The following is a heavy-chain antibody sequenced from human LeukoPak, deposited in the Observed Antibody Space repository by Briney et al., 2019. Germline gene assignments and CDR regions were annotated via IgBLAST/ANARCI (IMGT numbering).Heavy chain of an antibody. D-gene: IGHD4-17*01. Sequence: ASVKVSCKASGYAFTSYAMHWVRQAPGQRLEWMGWINAGNGNTKYSQKFQGRVTITRDTSASTAYMELSSLRSEDTAVYYCASDYGDSPDYYYYYGMDVWGQGTTVTVSS. V-gene: IGHV1-3*01. CDR3: ASDYGDSPDYYYYYGMDV. J-gene: IGHJ6*02. CDR1: GYAFTSYA. CDR2: INAGNGNT.